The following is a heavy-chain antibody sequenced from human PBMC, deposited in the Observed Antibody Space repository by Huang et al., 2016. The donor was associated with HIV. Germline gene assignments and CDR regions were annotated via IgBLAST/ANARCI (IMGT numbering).Heavy chain of an antibody. J-gene: IGHJ3*02. V-gene: IGHV5-51*01. CDR3: ARQGVGDFVVEPTGLGAFDI. CDR1: GYTFNGYW. Sequence: EVQLVQSGAVVKKPGESLKISCKGSGYTFNGYWIGWVRQMPGKGLEGMGIICPGDSDTTYSPSFQGQVTISADKSISTAYLQWSGLKASDTAMYYCARQGVGDFVVEPTGLGAFDIWGQGTMVTVSS. D-gene: IGHD2-2*01. CDR2: ICPGDSDT.